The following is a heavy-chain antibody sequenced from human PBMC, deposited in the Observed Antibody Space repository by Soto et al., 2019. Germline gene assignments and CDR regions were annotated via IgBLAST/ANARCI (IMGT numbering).Heavy chain of an antibody. CDR2: IYYSVST. Sequence: SETLSLTCTVSGGSLSSYYWRWIRPPPGKGLEWIGYIYYSVSTNYNPSLKSRVTRSVDTSKNQFSLKLSSVTAADTAVYYCARGRAAAGTESSYYYYYMDVWGKGTTGTVSS. CDR1: GGSLSSYY. J-gene: IGHJ6*03. D-gene: IGHD6-13*01. CDR3: ARGRAAAGTESSYYYYYMDV. V-gene: IGHV4-59*01.